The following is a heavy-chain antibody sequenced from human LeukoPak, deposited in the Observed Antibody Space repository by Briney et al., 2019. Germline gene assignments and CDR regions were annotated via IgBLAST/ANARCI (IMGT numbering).Heavy chain of an antibody. J-gene: IGHJ4*02. D-gene: IGHD3-3*01. CDR3: AKDSGVTYYDFWSGEFDY. CDR1: GFTFSSYA. V-gene: IGHV3-23*01. Sequence: GGSLRLSCAASGFTFSSYAMSWVRQAPGKGLEWVSAISGSGGSTYYADSVKGRFTISRDNSKNTLYLQMNSLRAEDTAVYYCAKDSGVTYYDFWSGEFDYWGQGTPVTVSS. CDR2: ISGSGGST.